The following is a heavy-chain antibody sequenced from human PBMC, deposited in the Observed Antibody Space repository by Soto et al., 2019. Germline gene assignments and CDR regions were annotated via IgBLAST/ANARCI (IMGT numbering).Heavy chain of an antibody. J-gene: IGHJ4*02. CDR3: ARGPCSGGTCYTIFFDY. CDR1: GFTLSTYW. Sequence: GGSLRLSCVVSGFTLSTYWMSWVRQAPGKGLEWVANVKQDVSEKYYVDSVKGRFTISRDNAKNSLYLQLNSLRDEDTAVYYCARGPCSGGTCYTIFFDYWGQGTLVTVSS. V-gene: IGHV3-7*01. D-gene: IGHD2-15*01. CDR2: VKQDVSEK.